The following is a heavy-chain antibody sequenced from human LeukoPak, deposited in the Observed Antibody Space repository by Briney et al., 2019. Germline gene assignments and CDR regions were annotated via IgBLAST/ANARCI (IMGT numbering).Heavy chain of an antibody. CDR3: ASPRVLVRGAYYFDY. D-gene: IGHD3-10*01. J-gene: IGHJ4*02. CDR1: GYTFTSYG. Sequence: ASVKVSCKASGYTFTSYGISWVRQAPGQGLEWMGWISAYNGNTNYAQKLQGRVTMTTDTSTSTAYMELRSLRSDDTAVYYCASPRVLVRGAYYFDYWGQGTLVTVSS. CDR2: ISAYNGNT. V-gene: IGHV1-18*01.